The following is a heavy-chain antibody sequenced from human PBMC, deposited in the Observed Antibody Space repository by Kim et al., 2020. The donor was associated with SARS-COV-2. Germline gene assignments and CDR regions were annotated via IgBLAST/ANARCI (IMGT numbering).Heavy chain of an antibody. Sequence: RRVTISVDTSKNQFSLKLSSVTAADTAVYYCARDKDGILTGYYPCYFDYWGQGTLVTVSS. V-gene: IGHV4-39*07. D-gene: IGHD3-9*01. CDR3: ARDKDGILTGYYPCYFDY. J-gene: IGHJ4*02.